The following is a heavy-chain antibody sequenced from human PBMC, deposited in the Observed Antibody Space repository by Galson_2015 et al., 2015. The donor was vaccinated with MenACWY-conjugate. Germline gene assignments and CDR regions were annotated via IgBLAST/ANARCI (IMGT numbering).Heavy chain of an antibody. CDR3: AKVIYGARYYFEH. CDR2: IKQYGSQR. Sequence: SLRLSCAASGFTFSTYWMVWVRQAPGKGLEWVADIKQYGSQRFYMDSVRGRFTISRDNAKNSLYLQMNSLRAEDSAVYYCAKVIYGARYYFEHWGQGSL. V-gene: IGHV3-7*03. CDR1: GFTFSTYW. J-gene: IGHJ4*02. D-gene: IGHD3/OR15-3a*01.